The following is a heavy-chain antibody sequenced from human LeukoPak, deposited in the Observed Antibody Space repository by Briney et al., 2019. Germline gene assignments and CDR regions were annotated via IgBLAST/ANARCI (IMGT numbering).Heavy chain of an antibody. Sequence: SVKVSCKASGYTFTGYYMHWVRQAPGQGLEWMGRINPNSGGTNYAQKFQGRVTMTRDASVSTAYMELSRLRSDDTAVYYCARTYGDYVRMRLGYWGQGTLVTVSS. J-gene: IGHJ4*02. CDR1: GYTFTGYY. CDR3: ARTYGDYVRMRLGY. D-gene: IGHD4-17*01. V-gene: IGHV1-2*06. CDR2: INPNSGGT.